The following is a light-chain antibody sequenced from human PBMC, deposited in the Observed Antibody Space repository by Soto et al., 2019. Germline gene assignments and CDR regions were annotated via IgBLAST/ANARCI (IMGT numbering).Light chain of an antibody. V-gene: IGLV2-11*01. J-gene: IGLJ2*01. CDR2: DVT. CDR1: SSDVGGYNY. CDR3: CSYAGSSTFVV. Sequence: QAVVTQPRSVSGSPGQSVTISCTGTSSDVGGYNYVSWYQQHPGKAPKLMIYDVTKRPSGVPDRFSGSKSGNTASLTISGLQAEDEADYFCCSYAGSSTFVVFGGGTQLTVL.